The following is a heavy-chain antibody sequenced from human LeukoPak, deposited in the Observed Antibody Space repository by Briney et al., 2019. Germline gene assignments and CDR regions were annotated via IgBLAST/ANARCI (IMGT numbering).Heavy chain of an antibody. Sequence: PSETLSLTCTVSGDSISSSIYYWGWIRQPPGKGLEWIGSIYYSGSTYYNPSLNSRVTISVDTSKNQFSLKLSSVTAADTAVYYCARSFVSYTMHGFDYWGQGTLVTVSS. CDR1: GDSISSSIYY. CDR3: ARSFVSYTMHGFDY. V-gene: IGHV4-39*07. J-gene: IGHJ4*02. CDR2: IYYSGST. D-gene: IGHD2-2*02.